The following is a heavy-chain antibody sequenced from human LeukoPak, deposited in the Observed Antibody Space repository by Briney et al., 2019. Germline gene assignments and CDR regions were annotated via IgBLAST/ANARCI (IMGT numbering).Heavy chain of an antibody. CDR3: AKGRYYGSGSLDY. CDR2: IGGRDGST. J-gene: IGHJ4*02. V-gene: IGHV3-23*01. D-gene: IGHD3-10*01. Sequence: GGSLRLSCAASGFTFSSYGVSWVRQAPGKGLEWVSVIGGRDGSTYYADSVKGRFTISRDNSKNTLYVQMNSLRAEDTAVYYCAKGRYYGSGSLDYWGQGTLVTVSS. CDR1: GFTFSSYG.